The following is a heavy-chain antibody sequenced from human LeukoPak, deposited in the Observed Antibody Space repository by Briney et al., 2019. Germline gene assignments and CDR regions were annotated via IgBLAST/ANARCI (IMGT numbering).Heavy chain of an antibody. CDR3: ARAGSSSSWDNWFDP. CDR2: ISGSGGST. CDR1: EFTFSSYG. Sequence: GGSLRLSCAASEFTFSSYGMSWVRQAPGKGLEWVSTISGSGGSTYYADSVKGRFTISRDNSKNTLFLHIHSLRAEDTAIYYCARAGSSSSWDNWFDPWGQGTLVTVSS. D-gene: IGHD6-6*01. J-gene: IGHJ5*02. V-gene: IGHV3-23*01.